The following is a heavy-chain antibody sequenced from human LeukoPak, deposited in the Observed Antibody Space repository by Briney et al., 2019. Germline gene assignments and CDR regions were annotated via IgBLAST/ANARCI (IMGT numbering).Heavy chain of an antibody. J-gene: IGHJ4*02. CDR2: INHSGST. CDR3: ARVYYGSGRKGDY. V-gene: IGHV4-34*01. CDR1: GGSFSGYC. D-gene: IGHD3-10*01. Sequence: SETLSLTCAVYGGSFSGYCWSWIRQPPGKGLEWIGEINHSGSTNYNPSLKSRVTISVDTSKNQFSLKLSSVTAADTAVYYCARVYYGSGRKGDYWGQGTLVTVSS.